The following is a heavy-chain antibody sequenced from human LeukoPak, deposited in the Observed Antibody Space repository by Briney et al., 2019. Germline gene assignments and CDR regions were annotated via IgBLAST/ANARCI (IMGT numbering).Heavy chain of an antibody. CDR3: ARVRDGYNF. D-gene: IGHD5-24*01. V-gene: IGHV3-11*05. Sequence: GGSLRLSCAASGFTSSDYYMSWSRQAPGKGLEWVSYISSSSSYTNYADSVKGRFTISRDNAKNSLYLQMNSLRAEDTAVYYCARVRDGYNFGGQGTLVTVSS. CDR1: GFTSSDYY. J-gene: IGHJ4*02. CDR2: ISSSSSYT.